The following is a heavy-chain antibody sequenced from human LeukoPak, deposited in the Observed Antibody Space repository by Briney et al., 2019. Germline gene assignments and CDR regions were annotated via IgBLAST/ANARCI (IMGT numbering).Heavy chain of an antibody. CDR2: IYYTGST. J-gene: IGHJ6*04. D-gene: IGHD3-22*01. V-gene: IGHV4-39*07. Sequence: PSETLSLTCTVSGGSISSSSYYWGWIRQPPGKGLEWIGTIYYTGSTYYNPSLKSRVTISVDTSKNQFSLKLSSVTAADTAVYYCARDAYYDSSDLVDVWGKGTTVTVSS. CDR3: ARDAYYDSSDLVDV. CDR1: GGSISSSSYY.